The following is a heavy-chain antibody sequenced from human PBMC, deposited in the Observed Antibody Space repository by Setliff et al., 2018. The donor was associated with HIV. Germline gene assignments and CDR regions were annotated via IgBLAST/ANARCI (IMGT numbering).Heavy chain of an antibody. CDR2: ISSSGGAI. CDR3: ARDSSSWYEFYFDC. CDR1: GFTFSRYE. Sequence: GGSLRLSCAASGFTFSRYEMNWVRQAPGKGLEWVSYISSSGGAIYYADSVKGRFTISRDNAKNSLYLQMNSLRAEDTAVYYCARDSSSWYEFYFDCWGQGTLVTVSS. J-gene: IGHJ4*02. V-gene: IGHV3-48*03. D-gene: IGHD6-13*01.